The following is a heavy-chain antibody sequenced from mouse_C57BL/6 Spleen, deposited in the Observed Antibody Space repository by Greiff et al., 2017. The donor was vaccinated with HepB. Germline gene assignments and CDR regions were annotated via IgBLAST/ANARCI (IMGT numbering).Heavy chain of an antibody. D-gene: IGHD1-1*01. CDR1: GFNIKDDY. Sequence: VQLQQSVAELVRPGASVKLSCTASGFNIKDDYMHWVKQRPEQGLEWIGWIDPENGDTAYAPKFQGKSTITADTSSNTAYLQLSSLTSEDTAVNYCTLHGSSYDDWGQGTTLTVSS. CDR2: IDPENGDT. J-gene: IGHJ2*01. V-gene: IGHV14-4*01. CDR3: TLHGSSYDD.